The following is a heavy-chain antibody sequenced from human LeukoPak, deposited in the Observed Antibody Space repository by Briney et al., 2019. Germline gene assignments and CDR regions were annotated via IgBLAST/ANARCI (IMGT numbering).Heavy chain of an antibody. V-gene: IGHV1-46*01. D-gene: IGHD7-27*01. CDR2: INPSGGST. Sequence: ASVKVSCKASGYTFTSYYMHWVRQAPGQGLEWMGIINPSGGSTSYAQKFQGRVTMTRDTSTDTAYMELSSLRSEDTAVYYCATVTGELGRYWYFDLWGRGTLVTVSS. CDR3: ATVTGELGRYWYFDL. CDR1: GYTFTSYY. J-gene: IGHJ2*01.